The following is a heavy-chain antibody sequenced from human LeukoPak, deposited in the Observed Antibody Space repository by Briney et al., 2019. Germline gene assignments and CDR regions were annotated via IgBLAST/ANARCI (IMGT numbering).Heavy chain of an antibody. V-gene: IGHV3-30-3*01. CDR1: GFTFSSYA. CDR2: ISYDGSNK. J-gene: IGHJ5*02. CDR3: ARDQRITIFGVVSYNWFDP. D-gene: IGHD3-3*01. Sequence: PGRSLRLSCAASGFTFSSYAMHWVRQAPGKGLEWVAAISYDGSNKYYADSVKGRFTISRDNSKNTLYLQMNSLRAEDTAVYYCARDQRITIFGVVSYNWFDPWGQGTLVTVSS.